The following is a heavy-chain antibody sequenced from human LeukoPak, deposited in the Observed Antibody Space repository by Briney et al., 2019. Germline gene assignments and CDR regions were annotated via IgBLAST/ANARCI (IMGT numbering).Heavy chain of an antibody. V-gene: IGHV4-34*01. CDR1: GGSFSGYY. CDR2: INHSGST. Sequence: KPSETLSLTCAVYGGSFSGYYWSWIRQPPGKGLEWIGEINHSGSTNYNLSLKSRVTISVDTSKNQFSLKLSSVTAADTAVYYCARGSTAALRYYYYYVDVWGKGTTVTVSS. CDR3: ARGSTAALRYYYYYVDV. J-gene: IGHJ6*03. D-gene: IGHD6-13*01.